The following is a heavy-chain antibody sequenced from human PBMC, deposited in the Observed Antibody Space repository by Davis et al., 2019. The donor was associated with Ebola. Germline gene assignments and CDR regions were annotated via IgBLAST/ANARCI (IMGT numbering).Heavy chain of an antibody. CDR2: IYYSGST. D-gene: IGHD2-2*01. V-gene: IGHV4-31*03. J-gene: IGHJ5*02. CDR3: ARRPAAMSGGWLDP. CDR1: GGSISSGGYY. Sequence: PSETLSLTCTVSGGSISSGGYYWSWIRQHPGKGLEWIGYIYYSGSTYYNPSLKSRVTISVDTSKNQFSLKLSSVTAADTAVYYCARRPAAMSGGWLDPWGQGTLVTVSS.